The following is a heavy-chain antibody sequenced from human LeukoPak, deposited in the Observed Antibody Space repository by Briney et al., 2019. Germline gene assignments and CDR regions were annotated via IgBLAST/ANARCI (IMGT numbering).Heavy chain of an antibody. Sequence: GGSLRLSCAASGFTFSSYEMNWVRQAPGKGLEWVSYISSSGSTIYYADSVKGRFTISRDNAKNSLYLQMNSLRAEDTAVYYCARESYGDYSNLDYWGQGTLVTVSS. V-gene: IGHV3-48*03. CDR3: ARESYGDYSNLDY. CDR2: ISSSGSTI. CDR1: GFTFSSYE. J-gene: IGHJ4*02. D-gene: IGHD4-17*01.